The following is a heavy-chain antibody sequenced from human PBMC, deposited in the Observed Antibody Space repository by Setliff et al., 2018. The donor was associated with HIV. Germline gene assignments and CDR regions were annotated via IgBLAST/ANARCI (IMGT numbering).Heavy chain of an antibody. CDR3: ARGGSYSHGAFDI. CDR1: GFTFSSYW. Sequence: RGSLRLSCAASGFTFSSYWMHWVRQAPGKGLVWVSRINGDGSSTTYADSVKGRFTISRDNAKNTLYLQMNSLRAEDTAVYYCARGGSYSHGAFDIWGQGTMVTVSS. V-gene: IGHV3-74*01. J-gene: IGHJ3*02. CDR2: INGDGSST. D-gene: IGHD1-26*01.